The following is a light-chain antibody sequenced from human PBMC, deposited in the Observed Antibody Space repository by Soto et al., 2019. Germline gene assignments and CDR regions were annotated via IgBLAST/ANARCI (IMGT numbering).Light chain of an antibody. CDR2: EVT. V-gene: IGLV2-14*01. Sequence: QSVLPQPASVSVSPGQSITISCTGSSNDVGIYNYVSWYQQHPGKAPRLIIYEVTNRPSGVSDRFSGSKSDNTASLTISGLQAEDEADYYCSSYTITSTGVFGGGTKVTVL. CDR1: SNDVGIYNY. CDR3: SSYTITSTGV. J-gene: IGLJ3*02.